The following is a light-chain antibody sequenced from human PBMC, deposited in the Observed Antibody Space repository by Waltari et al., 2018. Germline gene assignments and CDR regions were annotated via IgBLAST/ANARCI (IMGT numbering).Light chain of an antibody. CDR3: SSYTSSSTLEVV. V-gene: IGLV2-14*01. CDR1: STDVGAYNY. CDR2: EVS. J-gene: IGLJ2*01. Sequence: QSALTQPASVSGSPGQSITISCTAPSTDVGAYNYVSWYQQHPGKAPKLMIYEVSNRPSGVSNRFSGSKSGNTASLTISGLQAEDEADYYCSSYTSSSTLEVVFGGGTKLTVL.